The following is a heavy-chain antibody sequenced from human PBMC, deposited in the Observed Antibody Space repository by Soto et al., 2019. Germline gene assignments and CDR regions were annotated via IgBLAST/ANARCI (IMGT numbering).Heavy chain of an antibody. CDR2: IYPGDSDT. D-gene: IGHD3-10*01. V-gene: IGHV5-51*01. Sequence: GESLKISCKGSGYSFTSYWIGWVRQMPGKGLEWMGIIYPGDSDTRYSPSFQGQATISADKSISTAYLQWSSLRASDTAMYYCARYYGSGNGHYYYGMDVWGQGTTVTVSS. CDR3: ARYYGSGNGHYYYGMDV. CDR1: GYSFTSYW. J-gene: IGHJ6*02.